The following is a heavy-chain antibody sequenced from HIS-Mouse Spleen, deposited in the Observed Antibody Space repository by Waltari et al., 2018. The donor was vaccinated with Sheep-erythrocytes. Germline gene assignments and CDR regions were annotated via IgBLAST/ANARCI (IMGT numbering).Heavy chain of an antibody. J-gene: IGHJ4*02. D-gene: IGHD1-26*01. CDR2: ISRSSSYI. CDR1: GFTFSSYS. V-gene: IGHV3-21*01. Sequence: EVQLVESGGGLVKPGGSLRLSCAASGFTFSSYSMNWVRQAPGKGLEWVSSISRSSSYIYYAESVKGRFTISRDNAKNSLYLQLNSLRAEDTAVYYCARVASGATFDYWSQGTLVTVSS. CDR3: ARVASGATFDY.